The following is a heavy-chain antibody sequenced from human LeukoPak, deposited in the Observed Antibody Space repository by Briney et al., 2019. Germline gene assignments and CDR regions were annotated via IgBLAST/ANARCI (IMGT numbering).Heavy chain of an antibody. CDR3: ARVAWIRKSPGVDV. V-gene: IGHV3-21*01. J-gene: IGHJ6*02. CDR2: ISSSSSYI. Sequence: GGPLRLSCAASGFTFSSYSKTWVRQAPGKGLEWVSSISSSSSYIYYAGSVKGRLTISRDNAKNSLYLQMNSLRAEDTAVYYCARVAWIRKSPGVDVWGQGTTVTVSS. D-gene: IGHD5-18*01. CDR1: GFTFSSYS.